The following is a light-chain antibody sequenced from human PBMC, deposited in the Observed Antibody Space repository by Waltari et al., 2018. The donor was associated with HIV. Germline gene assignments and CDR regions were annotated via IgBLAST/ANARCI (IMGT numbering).Light chain of an antibody. CDR1: ALPKQY. V-gene: IGLV3-25*03. CDR2: KDT. J-gene: IGLJ3*02. Sequence: SYELTQPPSVSVSPGQTAKITCSGDALPKQYAYWYQQKPGQAPVVMIYKDTERPSGIPERFSASTSGTTVTLTIIGVQAEDEADYYCQSADNSGSYQVFGGGTKLTVL. CDR3: QSADNSGSYQV.